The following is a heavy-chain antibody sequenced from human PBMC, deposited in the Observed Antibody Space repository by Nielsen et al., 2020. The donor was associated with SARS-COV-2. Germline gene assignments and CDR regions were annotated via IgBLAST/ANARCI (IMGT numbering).Heavy chain of an antibody. D-gene: IGHD3-3*01. V-gene: IGHV4-61*01. CDR1: GGSVSSGSYY. Sequence: SETLSLTCTVSGGSVSSGSYYWSWIRQPPGKGLEWIGYIYYSGSTNYNPSLKSRVTISVDTSKNRFSLKLSSVTAADTAVYYCARALSITIFGVVIINYFDYWGQGTLVTVSS. J-gene: IGHJ4*02. CDR2: IYYSGST. CDR3: ARALSITIFGVVIINYFDY.